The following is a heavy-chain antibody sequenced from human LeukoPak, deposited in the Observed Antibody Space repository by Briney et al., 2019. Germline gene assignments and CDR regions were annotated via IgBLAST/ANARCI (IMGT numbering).Heavy chain of an antibody. CDR1: GGSIGSGVYS. CDR2: IYDSGIT. Sequence: SETLSLTCAASGGSIGSGVYSWSWIRQPPGKGLEWIRYIYDSGITYYSRSINCRVTIPVGRSKTQFSLKLSSVTAADTAVYYCARVSSVGAYYDFWSGYFDYWGQGTLVTVSS. CDR3: ARVSSVGAYYDFWSGYFDY. D-gene: IGHD3-3*01. V-gene: IGHV4-30-2*01. J-gene: IGHJ4*02.